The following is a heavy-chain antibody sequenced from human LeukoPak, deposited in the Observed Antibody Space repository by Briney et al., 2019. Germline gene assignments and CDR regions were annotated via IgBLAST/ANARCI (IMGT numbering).Heavy chain of an antibody. Sequence: NPSETLSLTCTVSGDSISTYYWNWIRQPPGKGLEWIGYIYDSESTNYNPSLKSRVTISVDTSKNQFSLKLSSVTAADTAVYYCARGLSGSYQIDYWGQGTLVTVSS. CDR2: IYDSEST. CDR3: ARGLSGSYQIDY. V-gene: IGHV4-59*01. CDR1: GDSISTYY. J-gene: IGHJ4*02. D-gene: IGHD1-26*01.